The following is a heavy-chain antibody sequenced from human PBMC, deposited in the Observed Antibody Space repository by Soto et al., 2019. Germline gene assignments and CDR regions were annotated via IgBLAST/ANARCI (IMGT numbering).Heavy chain of an antibody. CDR1: GFTFSNYD. CDR2: ITTAGDT. Sequence: PGGSLRLSCAASGFTFSNYDMHWVRQVTGKGLEWVSGITTAGDTYYPGSVKGRFTISREKAKNSLYLQMSSLSAGDTAVYYCARELHGGSYGMDVWGQGTTVTVSS. CDR3: ARELHGGSYGMDV. J-gene: IGHJ6*02. V-gene: IGHV3-13*01.